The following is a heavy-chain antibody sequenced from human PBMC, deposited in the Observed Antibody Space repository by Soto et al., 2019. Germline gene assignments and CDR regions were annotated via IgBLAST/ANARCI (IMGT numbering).Heavy chain of an antibody. CDR1: GDTFTCYA. CDR3: ARDQSIAAAGLFTANNNCFDP. Sequence: ASVKVSCKASGDTFTCYAINWVRQATGQGLEWMGWMNPNSGNAGYAQKFQGRVTMTTDTSTSTAYMELRSLRSDDTAVYYCARDQSIAAAGLFTANNNCFDPWGQRTLVTVSS. J-gene: IGHJ5*02. D-gene: IGHD6-13*01. CDR2: MNPNSGNA. V-gene: IGHV1-8*01.